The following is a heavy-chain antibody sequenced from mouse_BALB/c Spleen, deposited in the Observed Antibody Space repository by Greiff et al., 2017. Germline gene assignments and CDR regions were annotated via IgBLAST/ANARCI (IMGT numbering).Heavy chain of an antibody. CDR3: ARYYYGYGY. CDR1: GFAFSSYD. J-gene: IGHJ2*01. Sequence: EVMLVESGGGLVKPGGSLKLSCAASGFAFSSYDMSWVRQTPEKRLEWVAYISSGGGSTYYPDTVKGRFTIYRDNAKNTLYLQMSSLKSEDTARYYCARYYYGYGYWGQGTTLTVSS. D-gene: IGHD1-2*01. V-gene: IGHV5-12-1*01. CDR2: ISSGGGST.